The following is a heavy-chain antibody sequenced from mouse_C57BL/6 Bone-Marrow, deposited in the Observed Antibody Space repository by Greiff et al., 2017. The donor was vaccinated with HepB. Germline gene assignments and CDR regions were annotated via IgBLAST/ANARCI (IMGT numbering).Heavy chain of an antibody. J-gene: IGHJ2*01. CDR1: GFTFSDYG. CDR3: ARWGLRRVYYFDY. CDR2: ISSGSSTI. V-gene: IGHV5-17*01. Sequence: EVKLVESGGGLVKPGGSLKLSCAASGFTFSDYGMHWVRQAPEKGLEWVAYISSGSSTIYYADTVKGRFTISRDNAKNTLFLQMTSLRSEDTAMYYCARWGLRRVYYFDYWGQGTTLTVSS. D-gene: IGHD2-4*01.